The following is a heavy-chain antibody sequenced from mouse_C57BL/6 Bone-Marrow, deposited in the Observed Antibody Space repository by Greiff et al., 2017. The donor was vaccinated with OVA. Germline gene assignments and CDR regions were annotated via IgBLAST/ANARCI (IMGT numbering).Heavy chain of an antibody. V-gene: IGHV1-22*01. CDR3: RWLLVYFDY. CDR2: INPNNGGT. CDR1: GYTFTDYN. D-gene: IGHD2-3*01. Sequence: EVKLVESGPELVKPGASVKMSCKASGYTFTDYNMHWVNQSHGKSLEWIGYINPNNGGTSYNQKFKGKATLTVNKSSSTAYMELRSLTSEDSAVYYCRWLLVYFDYWGQGTTLTVSS. J-gene: IGHJ2*01.